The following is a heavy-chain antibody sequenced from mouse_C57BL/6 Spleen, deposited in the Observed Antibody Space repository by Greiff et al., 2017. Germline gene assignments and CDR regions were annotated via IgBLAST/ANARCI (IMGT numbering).Heavy chain of an antibody. CDR3: ARFITDMDY. Sequence: QVQLKQPGAELVKPGASVTLSCKASGYTFTSYWMHWVKQRPGQGLEWIGMIHPNSGSTNYNEKFKSKATLTVDKSSSTAYMQLSSLTSEDSAVYYCARFITDMDYWGQGTSVTVSS. CDR2: IHPNSGST. CDR1: GYTFTSYW. D-gene: IGHD1-2*01. J-gene: IGHJ4*01. V-gene: IGHV1-64*01.